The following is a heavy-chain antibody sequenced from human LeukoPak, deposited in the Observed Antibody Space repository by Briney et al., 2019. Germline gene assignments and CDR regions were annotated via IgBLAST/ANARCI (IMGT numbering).Heavy chain of an antibody. V-gene: IGHV3-43*02. CDR3: ASQTKYYSGSAGSYWGAFDL. J-gene: IGHJ3*01. D-gene: IGHD3-10*01. Sequence: GRSLRLSCAASGLTFYDQAMHGVPPAPGRGLEWVSVNGIDGSTYYSDSVRGRFTLSSDISKTSLYLEMSSLRTEDTALYHCASQTKYYSGSAGSYWGAFDLWGQGTMVTVSS. CDR2: NGIDGST. CDR1: GLTFYDQA.